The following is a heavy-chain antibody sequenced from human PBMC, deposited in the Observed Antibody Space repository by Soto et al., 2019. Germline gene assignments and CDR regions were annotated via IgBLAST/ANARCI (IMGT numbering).Heavy chain of an antibody. V-gene: IGHV4-4*02. CDR2: IYHSGST. J-gene: IGHJ6*02. Sequence: ASETLSLTCAVSGGSISSSNWWSWDRQPPGKGLEWIGEIYHSGSTNYNPSLKSRVTISVYKSKNQFSLKLSSVTAADTAVYYCAREWGYCSSTSCYEGNYYYYGMDVWGQGTTVTVSS. CDR1: GGSISSSNW. CDR3: AREWGYCSSTSCYEGNYYYYGMDV. D-gene: IGHD2-2*01.